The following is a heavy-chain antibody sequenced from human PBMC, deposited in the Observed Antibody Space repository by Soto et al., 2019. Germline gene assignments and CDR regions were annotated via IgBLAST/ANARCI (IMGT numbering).Heavy chain of an antibody. CDR2: IYHSGST. J-gene: IGHJ4*02. CDR3: AKTTGSNPYYFDH. Sequence: SETLSLTCGVSGGSINSNNWWTGVRQPPGKGLEWVGEIYHSGSTSYNPSLKSRVTISVDKSNNQFSLRLSSVTAADTAVYYCAKTTGSNPYYFDHWGQGTLVTVS. D-gene: IGHD1-7*01. CDR1: GGSINSNNW. V-gene: IGHV4-4*02.